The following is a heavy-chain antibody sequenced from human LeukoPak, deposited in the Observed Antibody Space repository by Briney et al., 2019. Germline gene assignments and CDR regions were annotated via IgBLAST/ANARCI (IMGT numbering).Heavy chain of an antibody. Sequence: SETLSLTCTVSGGSISSGGYYWSWIRQHPGKGLEWIGYIYYSGSTYYNPSLKSRVTISVDASKNQFSLKLSSVTAADTAVYYCARVPSSGAFDYWGQGTLVTVSS. CDR3: ARVPSSGAFDY. CDR2: IYYSGST. D-gene: IGHD3-22*01. V-gene: IGHV4-31*03. CDR1: GGSISSGGYY. J-gene: IGHJ4*02.